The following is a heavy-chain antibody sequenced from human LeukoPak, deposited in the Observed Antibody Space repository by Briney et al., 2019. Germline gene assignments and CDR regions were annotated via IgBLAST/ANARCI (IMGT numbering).Heavy chain of an antibody. D-gene: IGHD3-10*01. CDR1: GFTFSSYA. J-gene: IGHJ4*02. V-gene: IGHV3-23*01. CDR2: IRGGVDNT. Sequence: GGSLRLSCAASGFTFSSYAMSWVRQAPGKGLEWVSGIRGGVDNTYYADSVKGRFIISRDNSKNTLYLQMNSLRAEDTAVYYCARGGGSGSYESFDYWGQGALVTVSS. CDR3: ARGGGSGSYESFDY.